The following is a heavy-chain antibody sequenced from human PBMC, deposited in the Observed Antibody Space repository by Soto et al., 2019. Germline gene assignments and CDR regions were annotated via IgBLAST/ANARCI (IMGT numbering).Heavy chain of an antibody. CDR1: GYTFTSYA. CDR3: ASQMEDYDILTGPNLFDI. CDR2: INAGNGNT. D-gene: IGHD3-9*01. Sequence: ASVKVSCKASGYTFTSYAMHWVRQAPGQRLEWMGWINAGNGNTKYSQKFQGRVTITRDTSASTAYMELSSLRSEDTAVYYCASQMEDYDILTGPNLFDIWGQGTMVTVSS. J-gene: IGHJ3*02. V-gene: IGHV1-3*01.